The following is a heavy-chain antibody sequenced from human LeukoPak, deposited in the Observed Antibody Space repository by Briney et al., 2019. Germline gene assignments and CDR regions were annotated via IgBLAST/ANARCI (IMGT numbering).Heavy chain of an antibody. CDR2: MSPNSGNT. CDR3: ARGPNKSDGGNSGSAWFDP. V-gene: IGHV1-8*01. J-gene: IGHJ5*02. Sequence: ASVKVSCKASGYTFTTYDSNWVRQATGQGLEWMGWMSPNSGNTGYAQKFQGRVTMTRNTSISTAYMELSSLRSEDTAVYYCARGPNKSDGGNSGSAWFDPWGQGTLVTVST. D-gene: IGHD4-23*01. CDR1: GYTFTTYD.